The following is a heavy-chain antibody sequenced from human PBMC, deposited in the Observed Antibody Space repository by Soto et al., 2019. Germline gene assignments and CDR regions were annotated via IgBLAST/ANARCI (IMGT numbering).Heavy chain of an antibody. CDR1: GGSISSYY. V-gene: IGHV4-59*01. Sequence: PSETLSLTCTVSGGSISSYYWSWIRQPPGKGLEWIGYIYYSGSTNYNPSLKSRVTISVDTSKNQFSLKLSSVTAADTAVYYCARPYRGYADYRGQGALVTVSS. D-gene: IGHD5-12*01. CDR2: IYYSGST. J-gene: IGHJ4*02. CDR3: ARPYRGYADY.